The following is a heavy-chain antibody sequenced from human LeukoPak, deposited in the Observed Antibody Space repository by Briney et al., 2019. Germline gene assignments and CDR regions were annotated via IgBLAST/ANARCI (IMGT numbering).Heavy chain of an antibody. V-gene: IGHV4-4*02. D-gene: IGHD5-24*01. J-gene: IGHJ5*02. CDR2: IYHSGST. Sequence: SGTLSLTCAVSGGSISSSNWWSWVRQPPGKGLEWIGEIYHSGSTNYNPSLKSRVTISVDKSKNQFSLKLSSVTAADTAVYYCARSASARWLQLRGRFDPWGQGTLVTVSS. CDR1: GGSISSSNW. CDR3: ARSASARWLQLRGRFDP.